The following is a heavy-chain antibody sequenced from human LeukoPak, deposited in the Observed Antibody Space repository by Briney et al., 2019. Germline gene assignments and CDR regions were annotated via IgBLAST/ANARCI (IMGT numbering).Heavy chain of an antibody. CDR3: ARLGHYWSVIDY. CDR1: GGSISSYY. Sequence: PSETLSLTCTVSGGSISSYYWSWIRQPPGKGLEWIGYIYYSGSTNYNPSLKSRVAISVDTSKNQFSLKLRSVTAADTAVYYCARLGHYWSVIDYWGQGTLVTVSS. D-gene: IGHD3-3*02. J-gene: IGHJ4*02. V-gene: IGHV4-59*08. CDR2: IYYSGST.